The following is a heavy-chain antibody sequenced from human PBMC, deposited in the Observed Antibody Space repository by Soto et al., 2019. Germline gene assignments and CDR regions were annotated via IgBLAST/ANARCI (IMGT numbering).Heavy chain of an antibody. D-gene: IGHD3-16*01. J-gene: IGHJ4*02. Sequence: GGSLRLSCAASGFTFSSYGMHWVRQAPGKGLEWVAVIWYDGSNKYYADSVKGRFTISRDNSKNTLYLQMNSLRAEDTAVYYCARDLMIVPKGISAFDYWGQGTLVIVSS. V-gene: IGHV3-33*01. CDR1: GFTFSSYG. CDR2: IWYDGSNK. CDR3: ARDLMIVPKGISAFDY.